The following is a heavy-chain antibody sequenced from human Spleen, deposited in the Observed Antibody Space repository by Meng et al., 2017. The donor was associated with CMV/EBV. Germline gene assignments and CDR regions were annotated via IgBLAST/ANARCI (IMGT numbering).Heavy chain of an antibody. CDR3: ASTYSSSWHPHADY. Sequence: SEFTFSEYYMSWSRQAPGKGLEWISYISGSGSTMYYADSVKGRFTISRHNAKNSLYLQMNSLRAEDTAVYYCASTYSSSWHPHADYWGQGTLVTVSS. V-gene: IGHV3-11*01. J-gene: IGHJ4*02. CDR1: EFTFSEYY. D-gene: IGHD6-13*01. CDR2: ISGSGSTM.